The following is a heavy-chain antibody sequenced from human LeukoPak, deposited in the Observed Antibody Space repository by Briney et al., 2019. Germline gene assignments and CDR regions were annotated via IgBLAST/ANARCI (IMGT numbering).Heavy chain of an antibody. CDR1: GFTFRNAW. CDR2: IKSKTDGGTT. V-gene: IGHV3-15*01. D-gene: IGHD2-21*02. J-gene: IGHJ5*02. CDR3: TTDLIVVVTADNWFDP. Sequence: GGSLRLSCAASGFTFRNAWMSWVRQAPGKGLEWVGRIKSKTDGGTTDYAAPVKGRFTISRDDSKNTLYLQMNSLKTEDTAVYYCTTDLIVVVTADNWFDPWGQGTLVTVSS.